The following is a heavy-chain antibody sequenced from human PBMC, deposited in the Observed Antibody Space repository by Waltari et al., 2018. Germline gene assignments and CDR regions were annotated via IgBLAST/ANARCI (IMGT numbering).Heavy chain of an antibody. D-gene: IGHD3-3*01. CDR1: GFTFSSYA. J-gene: IGHJ6*02. CDR3: AKDALEWLPLYYYYYGMDV. V-gene: IGHV3-23*04. CDR2: IRGIGGST. Sequence: VQLVESGGGLVQPGGSLSLSCAASGFTFSSYAMSWVRQAPGKGLEWVSAIRGIGGSTYYADSVKGRFTISRDNSKNTLYLQMNSLRAEDTAVYYCAKDALEWLPLYYYYYGMDVWGQGTTVTVSS.